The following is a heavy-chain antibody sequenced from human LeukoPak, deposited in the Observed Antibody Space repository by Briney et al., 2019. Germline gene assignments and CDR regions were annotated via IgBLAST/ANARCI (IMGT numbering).Heavy chain of an antibody. V-gene: IGHV4-59*01. D-gene: IGHD3-3*01. CDR3: ARDGLTIFGVVTLAYLSFDY. CDR2: IYYSGST. Sequence: PSETLSLTCTVSGGSISSYYLSWIRQPPGKGLEWIGYIYYSGSTNYNPSLESRVTISVDTSKNQFSLKLSSVTAADTAVYYCARDGLTIFGVVTLAYLSFDYWGQGTLVTVSS. CDR1: GGSISSYY. J-gene: IGHJ4*02.